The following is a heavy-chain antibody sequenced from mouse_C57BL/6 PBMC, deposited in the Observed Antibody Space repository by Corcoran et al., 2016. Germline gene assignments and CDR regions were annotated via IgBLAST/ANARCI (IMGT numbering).Heavy chain of an antibody. D-gene: IGHD2-4*01. V-gene: IGHV9-3*01. CDR1: GYTFTTYG. J-gene: IGHJ1*03. CDR3: ARRGDYDPRRWYFDV. CDR2: INTYSGVP. Sequence: QIQLVQSGPELKKPGETVKISCKASGYTFTTYGMSWVKHAPGKGLKGMGWINTYSGVPTYADDFKGRFAFSLETSASTAYLQINNLKNEDTVTYFCARRGDYDPRRWYFDVWGTGTTVTVSS.